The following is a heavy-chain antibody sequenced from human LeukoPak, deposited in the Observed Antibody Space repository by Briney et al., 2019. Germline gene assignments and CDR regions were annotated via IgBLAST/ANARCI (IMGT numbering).Heavy chain of an antibody. CDR1: GFTFSNYG. CDR3: ARDGGYTSGWYDY. CDR2: IRYDGSEK. Sequence: GGSLRLSCTASGFTFSNYGMHWVRQAPGKGLEWVAFIRYDGSEKYYADSVKGRITISRDNSKNTLYVQMNSLRAEDTAVYYCARDGGYTSGWYDYWGQGTLVTVSS. D-gene: IGHD6-19*01. V-gene: IGHV3-30*02. J-gene: IGHJ4*02.